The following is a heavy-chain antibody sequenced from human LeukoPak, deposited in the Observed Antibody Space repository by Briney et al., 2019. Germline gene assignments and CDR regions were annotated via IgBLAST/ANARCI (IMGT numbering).Heavy chain of an antibody. Sequence: PGGSLRLSCAASGFTFSSYEMNWVRQAPGKGLEWVSSISSSSSYIYYADSVKGRFTISRDNAKNSLYLQMNSLRAEDTAVYYCARDRQVVRHDDAFDIWGQGTMVTVSS. J-gene: IGHJ3*02. D-gene: IGHD2-15*01. V-gene: IGHV3-21*01. CDR2: ISSSSSYI. CDR3: ARDRQVVRHDDAFDI. CDR1: GFTFSSYE.